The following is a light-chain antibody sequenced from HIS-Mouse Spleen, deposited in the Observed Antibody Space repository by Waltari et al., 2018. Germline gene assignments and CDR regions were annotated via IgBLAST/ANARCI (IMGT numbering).Light chain of an antibody. CDR1: QSLVHSDGNTY. CDR3: MQGTHWPT. J-gene: IGKJ1*01. CDR2: KVS. V-gene: IGKV2-30*02. Sequence: DVVMTQSPLSLPVTLGQPASISCRSSQSLVHSDGNTYLNWFQQRPGQSPRRLIYKVSTRDCCVPERCGGSGSGTDFTLKISRVEAEDVGVYYCMQGTHWPTFGQGTKVEIK.